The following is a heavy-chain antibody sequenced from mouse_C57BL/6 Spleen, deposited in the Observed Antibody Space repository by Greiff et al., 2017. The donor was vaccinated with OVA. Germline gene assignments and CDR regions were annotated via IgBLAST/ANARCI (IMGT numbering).Heavy chain of an antibody. J-gene: IGHJ1*03. CDR2: IYPGDGDT. CDR1: GYAFSSSW. D-gene: IGHD1-1*01. Sequence: QVQLQPSGPELVKPGASVKISCKASGYAFSSSWMNWVKQRPGKGLEWIGRIYPGDGDTNYNGKFKGKATLTADKSSSTASMQLSSLTSEDSAVYFCARWEDYYGSRGYFDVWGTGTTVTVAS. V-gene: IGHV1-82*01. CDR3: ARWEDYYGSRGYFDV.